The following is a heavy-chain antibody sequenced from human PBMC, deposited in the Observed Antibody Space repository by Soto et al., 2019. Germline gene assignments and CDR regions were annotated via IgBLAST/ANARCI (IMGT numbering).Heavy chain of an antibody. Sequence: SETLSLTCTVSGDSITSSYWSWIRQAPGKGLEWIGYIFYTGTTNYNPSLKSRVTISIDTSKNQFSLNLSSVTAADTAVYYCARHPGAYYFDYWGQGTLVT. V-gene: IGHV4-59*08. CDR2: IFYTGTT. CDR3: ARHPGAYYFDY. D-gene: IGHD3-10*01. J-gene: IGHJ4*02. CDR1: GDSITSSY.